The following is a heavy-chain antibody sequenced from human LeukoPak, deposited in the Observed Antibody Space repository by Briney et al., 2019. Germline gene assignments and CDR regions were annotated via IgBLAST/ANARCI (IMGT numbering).Heavy chain of an antibody. D-gene: IGHD2-15*01. CDR3: AKCLLVVVAATRRDYYYVMDV. V-gene: IGHV3-23*01. CDR2: ISSSGGDI. Sequence: PGGSLRLSCAASGFTFSSYAMSWVRQAPGKGLEWVSSISSSGGDIYYADSVKGRFTISRDNSKNTLYLQMNSLRAEDTAVYYCAKCLLVVVAATRRDYYYVMDVWGQGTTVTVSS. J-gene: IGHJ6*02. CDR1: GFTFSSYA.